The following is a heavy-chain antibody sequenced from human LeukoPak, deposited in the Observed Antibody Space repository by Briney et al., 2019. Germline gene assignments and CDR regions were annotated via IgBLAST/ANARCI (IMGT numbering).Heavy chain of an antibody. V-gene: IGHV3-23*01. J-gene: IGHJ4*02. CDR2: ISVSDDNT. Sequence: PGGSLRLSCAASGFPFSRYVMSWVRQAPGKGLEWVSAISVSDDNTYYADSVRGRFTISRDNSRNTLYLQLNSLRAEDTALYYCAKGGWLDYWSQGTLVTVSS. CDR1: GFPFSRYV. D-gene: IGHD6-19*01. CDR3: AKGGWLDY.